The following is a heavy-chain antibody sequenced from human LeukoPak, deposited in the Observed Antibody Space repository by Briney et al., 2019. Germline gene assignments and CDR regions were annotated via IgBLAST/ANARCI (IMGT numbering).Heavy chain of an antibody. D-gene: IGHD3-22*01. CDR2: IIPIFGTG. V-gene: IGHV1-69*13. CDR3: ANYDRSGYYFHY. CDR1: GGTISSYA. J-gene: IGHJ4*02. Sequence: SVKVSCKASGGTISSYAINWVRQAPGQGFEWMGWIIPIFGTGNYAQKFQGRVTITADESTSTAYMELSSLRSEDTAVYYCANYDRSGYYFHYWGQGTLVTVSS.